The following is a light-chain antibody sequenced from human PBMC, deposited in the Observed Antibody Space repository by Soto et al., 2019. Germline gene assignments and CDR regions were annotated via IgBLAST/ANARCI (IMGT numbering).Light chain of an antibody. CDR1: SSDVGGYNY. J-gene: IGLJ2*01. CDR2: DVS. Sequence: QSALTQPSSVSGSPGQSITISCTGTSSDVGGYNYVSWYQQHPGKAPKLMIYDVSNRPSGVSNRFSGSKSGNTASLTISGIQAEDEAAYYSRSDTSSSTVVFAGGTNLTVL. CDR3: RSDTSSSTVV. V-gene: IGLV2-14*01.